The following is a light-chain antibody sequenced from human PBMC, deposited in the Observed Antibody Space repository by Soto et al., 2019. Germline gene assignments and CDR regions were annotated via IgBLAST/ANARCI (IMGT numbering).Light chain of an antibody. CDR1: QSISSY. V-gene: IGKV1-39*01. Sequence: DIQMTQSPSSLSASVGDRVTITCRASQSISSYLNWYQQKPGKAPKLLIYAASSLQSGVPSRFSGTGSGTDFTLTISSLQPEDFATYYCQQSYSTQITFGQGTRL. CDR2: AAS. CDR3: QQSYSTQIT. J-gene: IGKJ5*01.